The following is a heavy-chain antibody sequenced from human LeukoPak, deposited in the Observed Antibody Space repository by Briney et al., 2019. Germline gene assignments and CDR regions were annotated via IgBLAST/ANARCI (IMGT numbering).Heavy chain of an antibody. Sequence: GGSLRLSCAASGFTFCSYEMNWVRQAPGKGLVWVSYISSGGSTIYYADSVKGRFTISRDNAKNSLYLQMNSLRAEDTAVYYCARDAVVHDAFDIWGQGTMVTVSS. J-gene: IGHJ3*02. CDR1: GFTFCSYE. D-gene: IGHD2-2*01. V-gene: IGHV3-48*03. CDR3: ARDAVVHDAFDI. CDR2: ISSGGSTI.